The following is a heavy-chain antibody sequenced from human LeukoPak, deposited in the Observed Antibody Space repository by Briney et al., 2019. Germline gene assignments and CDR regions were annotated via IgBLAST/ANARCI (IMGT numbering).Heavy chain of an antibody. CDR3: ARTAARRFDY. V-gene: IGHV1-46*01. D-gene: IGHD6-6*01. CDR2: INPTGGST. Sequence: ASVKVSCKASGYTFTGYYMHWVRQAPGQGLEWMGRINPTGGSTTYAQKFQGRVTMTRDTSTSTVYMEPSSLRSDDTAVYYCARTAARRFDYWGQGTLVTVSS. J-gene: IGHJ4*02. CDR1: GYTFTGYY.